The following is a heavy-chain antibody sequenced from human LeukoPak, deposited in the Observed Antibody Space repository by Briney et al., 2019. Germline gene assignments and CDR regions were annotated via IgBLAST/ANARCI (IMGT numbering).Heavy chain of an antibody. CDR3: ARNPLNYGGNSGEFDY. Sequence: PSETLSLTCAVYGGSFSGYYWSWIRQPPGKGLEWIGEINHSGSTNYNPSLKSRVTISVDTSKNQFSLKLSSVTAADTAVYYCARNPLNYGGNSGEFDYWGQGTLVTVSS. J-gene: IGHJ4*02. V-gene: IGHV4-34*01. CDR2: INHSGST. CDR1: GGSFSGYY. D-gene: IGHD4-23*01.